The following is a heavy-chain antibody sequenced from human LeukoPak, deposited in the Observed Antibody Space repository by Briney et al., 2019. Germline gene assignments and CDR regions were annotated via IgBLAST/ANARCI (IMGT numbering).Heavy chain of an antibody. D-gene: IGHD5-18*01. CDR3: TKDRSYGRSYFDY. Sequence: PGGSLRLSCAASGFTVSTNYVSWVRQAPGKGLEWVSVIYSGGSTYHADSVKGRFTISRDNSKNTLYLQMNSLRVEDTAVYYCTKDRSYGRSYFDYWGQGTLVTVSS. CDR2: IYSGGST. J-gene: IGHJ4*02. CDR1: GFTVSTNY. V-gene: IGHV3-66*02.